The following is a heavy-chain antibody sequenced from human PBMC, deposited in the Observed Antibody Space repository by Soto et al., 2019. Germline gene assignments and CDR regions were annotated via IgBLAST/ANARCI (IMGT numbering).Heavy chain of an antibody. D-gene: IGHD2-8*01. J-gene: IGHJ4*02. Sequence: ASVKVSCKVSGYTLTELSMHWVRQAPGKGLEWMGGFDPEDGETIYAQKFQGRVTMTEDTSTDTAYMELSSLRSEDTAVYYCATVGYCTNGVCSDDYCGQGTLVTVYS. V-gene: IGHV1-24*01. CDR3: ATVGYCTNGVCSDDY. CDR2: FDPEDGET. CDR1: GYTLTELS.